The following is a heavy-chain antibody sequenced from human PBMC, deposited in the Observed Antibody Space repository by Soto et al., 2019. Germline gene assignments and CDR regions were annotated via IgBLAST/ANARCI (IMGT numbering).Heavy chain of an antibody. CDR2: IKQDGSEK. CDR1: GFSFSNYW. V-gene: IGHV3-7*01. CDR3: ASDTAMVLGSSKGN. D-gene: IGHD5-18*01. Sequence: GGSLRLSCAASGFSFSNYWMNWVRQAPGKGLEWLANIKQDGSEKYYVDSVKGRFTISRDNTKNSLYLQMSSVRVEDTAVYYCASDTAMVLGSSKGNWGQGTLVTVSS. J-gene: IGHJ4*02.